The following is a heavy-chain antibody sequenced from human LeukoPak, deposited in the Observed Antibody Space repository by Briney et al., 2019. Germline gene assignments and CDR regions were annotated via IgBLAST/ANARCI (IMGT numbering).Heavy chain of an antibody. CDR1: GYSFTSYW. CDR2: IYPGDSDT. Sequence: GESQEISCKGSGYSFTSYWIGWVRQMPGKAREWRGIIYPGDSDTSYSPSFQGQVTISADKSISTAYLQWSSLKASDTAMYYCARRVGDWFDPWGQGTLVTVSS. V-gene: IGHV5-51*01. D-gene: IGHD2-15*01. J-gene: IGHJ5*02. CDR3: ARRVGDWFDP.